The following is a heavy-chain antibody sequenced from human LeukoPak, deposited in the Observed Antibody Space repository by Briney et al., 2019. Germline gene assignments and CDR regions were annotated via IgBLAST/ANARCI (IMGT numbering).Heavy chain of an antibody. CDR3: ARVPIRDCSGGSCHNWFDP. V-gene: IGHV4-59*01. D-gene: IGHD2-15*01. CDR2: IDNSGST. J-gene: IGHJ5*02. CDR1: GGSISSYY. Sequence: PSETLSLTCTVSGGSISSYYWSWIRQPPGKGLEWIGYIDNSGSTNYNPSLKSRVTISVDTSKNQFSLKLSSVTAADTAVYYCARVPIRDCSGGSCHNWFDPWGQGTLVTVSS.